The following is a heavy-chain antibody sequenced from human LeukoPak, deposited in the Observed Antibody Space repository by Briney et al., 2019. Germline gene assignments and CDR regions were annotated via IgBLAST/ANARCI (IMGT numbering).Heavy chain of an antibody. CDR3: ASVREQQLVRVVDY. Sequence: SETLSLTCTVSGYSISSGYYWGWIRQPPGQGLEWIGSIYHSGSTYYNPSLKSRVTISVDTSKNQFSLKLSSVTAADTAVYYCASVREQQLVRVVDYWGQGTLVTVSS. D-gene: IGHD6-13*01. CDR2: IYHSGST. CDR1: GYSISSGYY. V-gene: IGHV4-38-2*02. J-gene: IGHJ4*02.